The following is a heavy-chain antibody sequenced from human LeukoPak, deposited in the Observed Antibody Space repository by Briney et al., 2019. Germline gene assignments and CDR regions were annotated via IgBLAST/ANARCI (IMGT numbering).Heavy chain of an antibody. J-gene: IGHJ6*02. CDR3: ATTQGYYYGMDV. CDR2: IWYDGSNK. V-gene: IGHV3-33*01. Sequence: GRSLRLSCAASGFIFSSYGIHWVRQAPGKGLEWVAVIWYDGSNKYYADSVKGRFTISRDNSKNTLYLQMNSLRAEDTAVYYCATTQGYYYGMDVWGQGTTVTVSS. CDR1: GFIFSSYG.